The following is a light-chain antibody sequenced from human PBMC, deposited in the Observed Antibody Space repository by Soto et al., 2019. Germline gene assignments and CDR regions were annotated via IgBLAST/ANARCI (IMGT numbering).Light chain of an antibody. CDR3: QQRSNWPYT. Sequence: IVLTQSQATLSLSPGDTATLACLASQSVSSYLACYQQKPGQAPRLLIYDASNRATSIPARFSGSGSGTDFTLTISSLEPEDFAVYYCQQRSNWPYTFGQGTKLEIK. CDR1: QSVSSY. J-gene: IGKJ2*01. V-gene: IGKV3-11*01. CDR2: DAS.